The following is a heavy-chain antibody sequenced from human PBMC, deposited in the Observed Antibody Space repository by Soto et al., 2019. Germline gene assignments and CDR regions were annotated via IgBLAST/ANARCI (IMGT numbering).Heavy chain of an antibody. V-gene: IGHV3-43*02. CDR3: VGGVQQLPWYYFDY. CDR2: ISWDGGST. D-gene: IGHD6-13*01. J-gene: IGHJ4*02. CDR1: GFTFSSYA. Sequence: GGSLRLSCAASGFTFSSYAMSWVRQAPGKGLEWVSAISWDGGSTYYADSVKGRFTISRDNSKNSLYLQMNSLRTEDTALYYCVGGVQQLPWYYFDYWGQGTLVTVSS.